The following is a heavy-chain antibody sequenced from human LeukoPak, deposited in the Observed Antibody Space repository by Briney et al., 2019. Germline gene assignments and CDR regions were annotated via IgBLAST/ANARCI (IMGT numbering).Heavy chain of an antibody. CDR2: ITPIFGIA. J-gene: IGHJ5*02. CDR1: GGTFSSYA. CDR3: ARGMVATVTRHNNWFDP. Sequence: ASVKVSCKASGGTFSSYAISWVRQAPGQGLEWMGRITPIFGIANYAQKFQGRVTITADKSTSTAYMELSSLRSEDTAVYYCARGMVATVTRHNNWFDPWGQGTLVTVSS. V-gene: IGHV1-69*04. D-gene: IGHD5-12*01.